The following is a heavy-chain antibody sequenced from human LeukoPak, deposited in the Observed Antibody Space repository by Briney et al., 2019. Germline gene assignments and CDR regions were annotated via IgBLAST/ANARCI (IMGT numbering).Heavy chain of an antibody. V-gene: IGHV5-51*01. CDR1: GYSFTSYW. Sequence: GGALKISCNGSGYSFTSYWIGWVRQMPGKGLEWMGIIYPGDSDTRYSPSFQGQVTISADKSISTAYLQWGSLKASDTAMYYCATQRLGGSFGDWGQGTLVTVSS. J-gene: IGHJ4*02. D-gene: IGHD3-10*01. CDR3: ATQRLGGSFGD. CDR2: IYPGDSDT.